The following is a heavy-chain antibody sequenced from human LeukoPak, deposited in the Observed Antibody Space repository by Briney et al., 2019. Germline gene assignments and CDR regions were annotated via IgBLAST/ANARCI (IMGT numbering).Heavy chain of an antibody. J-gene: IGHJ6*02. V-gene: IGHV3-7*03. CDR1: GFTFS. Sequence: GGSLRLSCAASGFTFSMSWVRQAPGKGLEWVANIKEDGSEKYYVDSVKGRSTISRDNAKNSLYLQMNSLRAEDTAVYYCARINRVVVVAATSMDVWGQGTTVTVSS. CDR3: ARINRVVVVAATSMDV. CDR2: IKEDGSEK. D-gene: IGHD2-15*01.